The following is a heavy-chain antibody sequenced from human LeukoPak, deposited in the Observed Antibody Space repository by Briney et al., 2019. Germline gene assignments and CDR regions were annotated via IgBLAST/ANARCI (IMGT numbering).Heavy chain of an antibody. CDR2: ISSNGGST. J-gene: IGHJ6*02. D-gene: IGHD5-18*01. V-gene: IGHV3-64*01. CDR1: GFTFSSYA. Sequence: PGGSLRLSCAASGFTFSSYAMHWVRQAPGQGLEYVSAISSNGGSTYYANSVKGRFTISRDNSKNTLYLQMGSLRAEDMAVYYCARDLPMVTSSYYYGMDVWGQGTTVTVSS. CDR3: ARDLPMVTSSYYYGMDV.